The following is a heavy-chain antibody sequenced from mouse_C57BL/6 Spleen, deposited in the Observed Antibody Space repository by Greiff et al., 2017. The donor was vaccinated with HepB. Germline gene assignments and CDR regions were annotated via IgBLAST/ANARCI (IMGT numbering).Heavy chain of an antibody. CDR3: ARRNIITTAVAGGYFDY. CDR1: GFTFSDYG. V-gene: IGHV5-17*01. CDR2: ISSGSSTI. D-gene: IGHD1-1*01. J-gene: IGHJ2*01. Sequence: EVKLMESGGGLVKPGGSLKLSCAASGFTFSDYGMHWVRQAPEKGLEWVAYISSGSSTIYYADTVKGRFTISRDNAKNTLFLQMTSLRSEDTAMYYCARRNIITTAVAGGYFDYWGQGTTLTVSS.